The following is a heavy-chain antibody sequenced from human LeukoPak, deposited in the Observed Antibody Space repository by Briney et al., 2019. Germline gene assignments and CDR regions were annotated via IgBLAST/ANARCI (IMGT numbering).Heavy chain of an antibody. V-gene: IGHV1-46*03. D-gene: IGHD6-13*01. J-gene: IGHJ4*02. CDR3: AREPSSIAAGGTAFDY. CDR2: INPSGGST. Sequence: ASVKVSCKASGYTFTSYYMHWVRQAPGQGLEWMGIINPSGGSTSYAQKFQGRVTMTRDTSTSTVYMELSSLRSEDTAVYYCAREPSSIAAGGTAFDYWGQGTLVTVSS. CDR1: GYTFTSYY.